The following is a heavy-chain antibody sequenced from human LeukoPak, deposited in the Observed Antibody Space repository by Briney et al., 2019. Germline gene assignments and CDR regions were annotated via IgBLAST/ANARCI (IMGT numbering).Heavy chain of an antibody. CDR2: ISYDGTA. CDR1: GASISSGDYY. Sequence: PSETLSLTCAVSGASISSGDYYWDWVRQSPRKGLEWIGSISYDGTAYYKPSLKSRVTISLDTSKNHFSLNLTSVTAADTAVYFCARDRSKGNSFFDYWGQGTLVSVSS. J-gene: IGHJ4*02. V-gene: IGHV4-39*07. CDR3: ARDRSKGNSFFDY. D-gene: IGHD5-12*01.